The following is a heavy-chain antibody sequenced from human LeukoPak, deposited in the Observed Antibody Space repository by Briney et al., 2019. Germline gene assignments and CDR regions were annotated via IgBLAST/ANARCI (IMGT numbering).Heavy chain of an antibody. J-gene: IGHJ4*02. CDR2: INPNSGGT. D-gene: IGHD3-10*01. V-gene: IGHV1-2*02. CDR3: ARVRTMVRGSDY. CDR1: GYTFTGYY. Sequence: ASVKVSCKASGYTFTGYYMHWVRQAPGQGLEWMGWINPNSGGTNYAQKFQGRVTMTRDTSISTAYMELSRLRSDDTAVYYCARVRTMVRGSDYWGQGTLVTVSS.